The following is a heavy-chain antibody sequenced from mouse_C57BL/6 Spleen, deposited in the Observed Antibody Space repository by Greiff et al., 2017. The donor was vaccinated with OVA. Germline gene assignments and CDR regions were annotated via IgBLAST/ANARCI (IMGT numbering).Heavy chain of an antibody. J-gene: IGHJ2*01. CDR3: ARELTGTKGDY. D-gene: IGHD4-1*01. CDR2: ISDGGSYI. V-gene: IGHV5-4*01. Sequence: EVHLVESGGGLVKPGGSLKLSCAASGFTFSSYAMSWVRQTPEKRLEWVATISDGGSYIYYPDNVKGRFTISRDNAKNNLYLQMSHLKSEDTARYYCARELTGTKGDYWGQGTTLTVSS. CDR1: GFTFSSYA.